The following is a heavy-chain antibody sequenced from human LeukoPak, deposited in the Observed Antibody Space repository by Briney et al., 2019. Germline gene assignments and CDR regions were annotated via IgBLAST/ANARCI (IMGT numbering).Heavy chain of an antibody. CDR1: GFTFNMLW. CDR3: AKDEGTGTWHY. D-gene: IGHD1-1*01. Sequence: GGSLRLSCAASGFTFNMLWMTWVRQAPGKGLEGVANIKQDGSEENYGDSVKGRFTISRDNAKNSLYLEMNSLRAEDTAVYYCAKDEGTGTWHYWGQGTLVTVSS. V-gene: IGHV3-7*03. CDR2: IKQDGSEE. J-gene: IGHJ4*02.